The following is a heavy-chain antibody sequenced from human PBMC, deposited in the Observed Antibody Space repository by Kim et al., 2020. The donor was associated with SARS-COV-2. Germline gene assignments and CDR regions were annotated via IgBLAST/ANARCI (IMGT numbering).Heavy chain of an antibody. CDR1: GFTFSSYA. CDR2: ISYDGSNK. CDR3: ARGAAYCGGDCCFDY. Sequence: GGSLRLSCAASGFTFSSYAMHWVRQAPGKGLEWVAVISYDGSNKYYVDSVKGRFTISRDNSKNTLYLQMNSLRAEDTAVYYCARGAAYCGGDCCFDYWGQGTLVTVSS. D-gene: IGHD2-21*01. V-gene: IGHV3-30*04. J-gene: IGHJ4*02.